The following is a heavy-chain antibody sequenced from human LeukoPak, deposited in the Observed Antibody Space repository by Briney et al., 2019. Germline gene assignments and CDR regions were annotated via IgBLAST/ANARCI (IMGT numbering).Heavy chain of an antibody. J-gene: IGHJ4*02. Sequence: SQTLSLTCTVSGGSISSGGYYWSWIRQHPGKGLEWIGYIYYSGSIYYNPSLKSRVTISVDTSKNQFSLKLSSVTAADTAVYYCARGGGITGYVDNWGQGALVTVSS. CDR2: IYYSGSI. CDR1: GGSISSGGYY. CDR3: ARGGGITGYVDN. V-gene: IGHV4-31*03. D-gene: IGHD3-9*01.